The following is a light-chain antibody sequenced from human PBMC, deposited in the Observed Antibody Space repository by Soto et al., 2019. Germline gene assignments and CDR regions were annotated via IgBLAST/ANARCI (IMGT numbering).Light chain of an antibody. CDR3: QQYDSLPFT. CDR2: GAS. Sequence: EIQMTQSPSSLSASLGDRVTITCQSSQDINDYSNWYQQKPGKAPRLLIYGASFLEVWILSRFSGSGSGTHFTLTISCLQPEDVATYYCQQYDSLPFTFGQGTRLEIK. CDR1: QDINDY. J-gene: IGKJ2*01. V-gene: IGKV1-33*01.